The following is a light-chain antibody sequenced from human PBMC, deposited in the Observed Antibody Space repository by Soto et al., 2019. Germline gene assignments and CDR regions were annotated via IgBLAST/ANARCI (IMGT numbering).Light chain of an antibody. V-gene: IGKV1-39*01. J-gene: IGKJ1*01. Sequence: DIQLTQSPSSLSASVGDRVTITCRASQGIITYLNWYQQKPGKAPNLLIYSSSTLQSGVPSRFSGSGSGTDFTLTISSLQPEDFATYYCQQSFSSRWTFGQGTKGDIK. CDR3: QQSFSSRWT. CDR1: QGIITY. CDR2: SSS.